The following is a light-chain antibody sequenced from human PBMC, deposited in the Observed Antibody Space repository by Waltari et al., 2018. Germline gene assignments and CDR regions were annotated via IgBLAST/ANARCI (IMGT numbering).Light chain of an antibody. CDR3: MQGTHWPRS. J-gene: IGKJ1*01. CDR1: QSLVDSDGNTY. Sequence: DVVMTPSPLSLPVTLGQPASISCRSSQSLVDSDGNTYLSWFQQRPGQSPRRLIYKVSNRDSGVPDRFSGSGSGTDFTLKISRVEADDIAIYYCMQGTHWPRSFGQGTKVEIE. CDR2: KVS. V-gene: IGKV2-30*01.